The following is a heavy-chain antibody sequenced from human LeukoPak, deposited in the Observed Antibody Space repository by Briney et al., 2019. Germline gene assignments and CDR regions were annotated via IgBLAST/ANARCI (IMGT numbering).Heavy chain of an antibody. Sequence: ASVKVSCKVSGYTLTELSMHWVRQAPGKGLEWMGGFDPEDGETICAQKFQGRVTMTEDTSTDTAYMELSSLRSEDTAVYYCALNRYDSSGYSFDYWGQGTLVTVSS. D-gene: IGHD3-22*01. V-gene: IGHV1-24*01. J-gene: IGHJ4*02. CDR1: GYTLTELS. CDR2: FDPEDGET. CDR3: ALNRYDSSGYSFDY.